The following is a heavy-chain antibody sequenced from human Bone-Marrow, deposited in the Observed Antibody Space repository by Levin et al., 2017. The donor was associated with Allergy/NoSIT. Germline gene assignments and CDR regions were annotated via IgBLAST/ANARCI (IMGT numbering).Heavy chain of an antibody. CDR3: AKPPQGSYYLDY. D-gene: IGHD1-26*01. CDR2: ISGSGGST. Sequence: GESLKISCAASGFTFSSYAMSWVRQAPGKGLEWVSAISGSGGSTYYADSVKGRFTISRDNSKNTLYLQMNSLRAEDTAVYYCAKPPQGSYYLDYWGQGTLVTVSS. CDR1: GFTFSSYA. V-gene: IGHV3-23*01. J-gene: IGHJ4*02.